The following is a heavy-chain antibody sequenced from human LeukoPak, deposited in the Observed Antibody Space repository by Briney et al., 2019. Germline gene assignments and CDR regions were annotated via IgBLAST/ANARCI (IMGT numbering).Heavy chain of an antibody. J-gene: IGHJ4*02. CDR3: ARDRAWNYFDY. CDR1: GGSISGSSYY. CDR2: ISNDGSRK. V-gene: IGHV3-30*03. Sequence: LSLTCTVSGGSISGSSYYWGWVRQAPGKGLEWVAIISNDGSRKYYAHSVEGRFTISRDNSKNTLYLQMDSLRAEDTAVYYCARDRAWNYFDYWGQGTLVTVSS. D-gene: IGHD3-3*01.